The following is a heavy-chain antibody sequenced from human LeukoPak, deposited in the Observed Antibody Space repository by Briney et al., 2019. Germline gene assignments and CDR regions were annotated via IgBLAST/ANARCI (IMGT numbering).Heavy chain of an antibody. V-gene: IGHV1-69*02. J-gene: IGHJ4*02. CDR1: GGTFSSYT. CDR3: AVYGDQGDYFDY. CDR2: IIPILGIA. Sequence: SVKVSCKASGGTFSSYTISWVRQAPGQGLEWMGRIIPILGIANYAQKFQGRVTITADKSTSTAYMELSSLRSEDTAVFYCAVYGDQGDYFDYWGQGTLVTVSS. D-gene: IGHD4-17*01.